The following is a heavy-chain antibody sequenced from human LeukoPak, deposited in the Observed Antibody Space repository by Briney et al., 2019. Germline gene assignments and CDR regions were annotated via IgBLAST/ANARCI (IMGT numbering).Heavy chain of an antibody. CDR2: IWDDGSNK. J-gene: IGHJ4*02. CDR1: GFTLSNYG. V-gene: IGHV3-33*06. CDR3: AKSQPGGGDYFDY. Sequence: PGGSLRLSCAASGFTLSNYGMHWVRQAPGKGLEWVAVIWDDGSNKYYADSVRGRFTISRDTSQNTLYLQRNGLRAEDKCVYCWAKSQPGGGDYFDYWGQGTLVAVSS. D-gene: IGHD3-10*01.